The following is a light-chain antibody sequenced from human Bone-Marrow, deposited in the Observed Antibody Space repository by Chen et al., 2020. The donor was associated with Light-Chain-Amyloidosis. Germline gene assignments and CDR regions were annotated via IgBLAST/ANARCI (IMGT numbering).Light chain of an antibody. CDR1: QSIATY. Sequence: ESVLTQSPASLSLVPGERDTLSCRASQSIATYLAWFHQRPGQPPRVIMYDASTRATGIPARFSGSGSVTDFTLTVSSREPEDSAVYYCQLRSSWPTFGQGTRVE. J-gene: IGKJ1*01. CDR2: DAS. V-gene: IGKV3-11*01. CDR3: QLRSSWPT.